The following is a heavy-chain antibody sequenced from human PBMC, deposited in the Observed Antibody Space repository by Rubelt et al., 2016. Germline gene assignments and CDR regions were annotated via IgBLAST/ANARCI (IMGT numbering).Heavy chain of an antibody. J-gene: IGHJ4*02. V-gene: IGHV1-8*01. CDR3: ARGVI. CDR1: GYSFSTSD. D-gene: IGHD3-10*01. Sequence: QVQLVQSGAEVKKPGASVKVSCKASGYSFSTSDITWVRQGTGQGLEWMGWMNPNTGNTGYAQKFQGRVTMTSNISISTADLYRSSLRSEDTSVYYCARGVIWGQGTLVAVSS. CDR2: MNPNTGNT.